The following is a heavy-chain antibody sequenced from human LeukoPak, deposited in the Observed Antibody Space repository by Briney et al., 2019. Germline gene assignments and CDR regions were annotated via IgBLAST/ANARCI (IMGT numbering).Heavy chain of an antibody. CDR3: ARDPGVGYCSSTSCSVGNAFDI. Sequence: SETLSLTCTVSGGSISSYYWSWIRQPAGKGLEWIGRIYTSGSTNYNPSLKSRVTMSVDTSKNQFSLKLSSVTAADTAVYYCARDPGVGYCSSTSCSVGNAFDIWGQGTMVTVSS. V-gene: IGHV4-4*07. CDR1: GGSISSYY. D-gene: IGHD2-2*01. J-gene: IGHJ3*02. CDR2: IYTSGST.